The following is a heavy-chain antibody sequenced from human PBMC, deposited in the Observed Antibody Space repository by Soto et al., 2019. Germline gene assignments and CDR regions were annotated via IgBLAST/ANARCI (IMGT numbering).Heavy chain of an antibody. CDR1: GFSLSTSGEA. J-gene: IGHJ4*02. CDR3: AHGDPLDFHF. V-gene: IGHV2-5*01. D-gene: IGHD3-10*01. Sequence: QITLKESGPPRVQPTQTLTLTCTFSGFSLSTSGEAVGWIRQPPGKALEWLALIYWNGIERYSPSLKSRLTITKDTSKTQVVLTMTNMDPVDTATYYCAHGDPLDFHFWGQGTLVTVSP. CDR2: IYWNGIE.